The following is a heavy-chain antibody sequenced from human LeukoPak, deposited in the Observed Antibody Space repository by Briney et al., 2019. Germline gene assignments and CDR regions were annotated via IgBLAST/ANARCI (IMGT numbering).Heavy chain of an antibody. Sequence: ASVKVSCKASGGTFSSYTISWVRQAPGQGLEWMGGIIPIFGTANYAQKFQGRVTITTDESTSTAYMELSSLRSEDTAVYYCARGGLDPKGWYFDLWGRGTLVTVSS. D-gene: IGHD3/OR15-3a*01. CDR3: ARGGLDPKGWYFDL. CDR2: IIPIFGTA. J-gene: IGHJ2*01. CDR1: GGTFSSYT. V-gene: IGHV1-69*05.